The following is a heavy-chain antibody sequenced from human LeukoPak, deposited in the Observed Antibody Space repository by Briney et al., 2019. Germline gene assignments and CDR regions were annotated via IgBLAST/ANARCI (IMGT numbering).Heavy chain of an antibody. Sequence: SETLSLTCTVSGGSISGYYWSWSRQPPGKGVEWIGNLYYMRGAWYKSSLKSRVTTSVDKSKNQFSLKLSSVTAADTAVYYCARDGYSSSWYRHWGQGTLVTVSS. CDR3: ARDGYSSSWYRH. CDR2: LYYMRGA. CDR1: GGSISGYY. D-gene: IGHD6-13*01. J-gene: IGHJ4*02. V-gene: IGHV4-59*12.